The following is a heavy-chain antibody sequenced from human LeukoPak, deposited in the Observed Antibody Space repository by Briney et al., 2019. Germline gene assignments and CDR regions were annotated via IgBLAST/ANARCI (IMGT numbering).Heavy chain of an antibody. CDR3: AKLAAAGTAHYYFDY. CDR1: GYTFTSYH. CDR2: INPSGGST. Sequence: GASVKVSCKASGYTFTSYHMHWVRQAPGQGLEIMGIINPSGGSTTYAQKFQGRVTMTRDTSMSTVYMELSSLRSEDTAVYYCAKLAAAGTAHYYFDYWGQGTLVTVSS. D-gene: IGHD6-13*01. J-gene: IGHJ4*02. V-gene: IGHV1-46*01.